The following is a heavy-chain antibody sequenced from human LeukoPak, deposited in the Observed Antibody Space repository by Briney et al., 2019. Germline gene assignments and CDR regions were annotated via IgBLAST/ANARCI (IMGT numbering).Heavy chain of an antibody. CDR3: AKGGPTGDLRSPGRDW. CDR2: ISSSSTT. D-gene: IGHD7-27*01. CDR1: GFTFSSYS. V-gene: IGHV3-48*01. Sequence: GGSLRLSCAASGFTFSSYSMNWVRQAPGKGLEWVSYISSSSTTYYADSVKGRFTISRDNSKNTLFLQMNSLRAEDTAVYYCAKGGPTGDLRSPGRDWWGQGALVTVSS. J-gene: IGHJ4*02.